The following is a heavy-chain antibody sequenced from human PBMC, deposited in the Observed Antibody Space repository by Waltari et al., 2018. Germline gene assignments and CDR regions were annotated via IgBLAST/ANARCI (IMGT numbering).Heavy chain of an antibody. D-gene: IGHD3-10*01. CDR2: INHSGST. CDR1: GGSFGGYY. CDR3: ASYYYGSGSYYNAYYFDY. J-gene: IGHJ4*02. Sequence: QVQLQQWGAGLLKPSETLSLTCAVYGGSFGGYYWRWTRQPPGKGLEWIGEINHSGSTNYNPSLKSRVTISVDTSKNQFSLKLSSVTAADTAVYYCASYYYGSGSYYNAYYFDYWGQGTLVTVSS. V-gene: IGHV4-34*01.